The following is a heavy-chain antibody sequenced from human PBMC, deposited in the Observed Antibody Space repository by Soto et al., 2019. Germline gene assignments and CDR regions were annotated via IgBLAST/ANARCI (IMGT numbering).Heavy chain of an antibody. CDR1: GFTFSDYY. V-gene: IGHV3-11*03. D-gene: IGHD4-4*01. CDR3: ARSDYNVNSPRSYYYGMDV. Sequence: GGSLRLSCAASGFTFSDYYMSWIRQAPGKGLEWVSYISSSSSYTNYADSVKGRFTISRDNAKNSLYLQMNSLRAEDTAVYYCARSDYNVNSPRSYYYGMDVWGQGTTVTVSS. J-gene: IGHJ6*02. CDR2: ISSSSSYT.